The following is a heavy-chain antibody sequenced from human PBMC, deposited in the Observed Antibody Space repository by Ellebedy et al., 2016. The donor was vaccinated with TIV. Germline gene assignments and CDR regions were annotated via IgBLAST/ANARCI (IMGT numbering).Heavy chain of an antibody. D-gene: IGHD3-22*01. J-gene: IGHJ4*02. CDR3: ANRNWYDRSDFDSYYFDF. Sequence: GESLKISCAASGFTFSSYAMHWVRQAPGKGLEWVAVISYDGSNKYYADSVKGRFTISRDNSKNTVSLQMNSLRPEDTAVYYCANRNWYDRSDFDSYYFDFWGQGTLVTVSS. CDR2: ISYDGSNK. V-gene: IGHV3-30-3*01. CDR1: GFTFSSYA.